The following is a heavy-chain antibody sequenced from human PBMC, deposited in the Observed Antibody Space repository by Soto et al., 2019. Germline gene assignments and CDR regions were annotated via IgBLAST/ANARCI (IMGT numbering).Heavy chain of an antibody. J-gene: IGHJ6*02. D-gene: IGHD6-13*01. CDR1: GYTFTSYG. CDR3: ARGIAAAGTVFYGMDV. CDR2: ISAYNGNT. V-gene: IGHV1-18*04. Sequence: QVQLVQSGAEVKKPGASVKVSCKASGYTFTSYGISWVRLAPGQGLEWMGWISAYNGNTNYAQKLQGRVTMTTDTSASTADMELRSLRSDDTAVYYCARGIAAAGTVFYGMDVWGQGTTVTVSS.